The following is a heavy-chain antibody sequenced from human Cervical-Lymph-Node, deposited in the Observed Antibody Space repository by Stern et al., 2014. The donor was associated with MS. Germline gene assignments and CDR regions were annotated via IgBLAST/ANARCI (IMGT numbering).Heavy chain of an antibody. Sequence: QLVQSGAELIRPGESLKISCKGSGFKFSIYWIAWVRQMPGKGLEWMGIIYPGEAETRYSPSFQGKVTMSADKSTSTAYLQWSSLNASDTAMYFCARQTTAWASDVWGQGTLVTVSS. D-gene: IGHD1-14*01. V-gene: IGHV5-51*01. CDR1: GFKFSIYW. J-gene: IGHJ4*02. CDR2: IYPGEAET. CDR3: ARQTTAWASDV.